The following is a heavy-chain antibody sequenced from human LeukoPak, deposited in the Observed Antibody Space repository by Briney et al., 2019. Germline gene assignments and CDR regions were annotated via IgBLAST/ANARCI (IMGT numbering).Heavy chain of an antibody. CDR2: INPSGGST. J-gene: IGHJ5*02. D-gene: IGHD3-3*01. CDR1: GDTFTSYY. V-gene: IGHV1-46*01. CDR3: ARSGPYDPYNWFDP. Sequence: ASVKVSCKASGDTFTSYYMHWVRQAPGRGLEWMGIINPSGGSTSYAQKFQGRVTMTTDTSTSTAYMELRSLRSDDTAVYFCARSGPYDPYNWFDPWGQGTLVTVSS.